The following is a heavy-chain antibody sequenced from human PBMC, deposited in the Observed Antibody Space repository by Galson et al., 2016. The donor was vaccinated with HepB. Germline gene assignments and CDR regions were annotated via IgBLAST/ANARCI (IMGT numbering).Heavy chain of an antibody. CDR2: IIPIFGTA. J-gene: IGHJ4*02. Sequence: SVKVSCKASGGGFSSYGISWVRQAPGQGLEWMGGIIPIFGTANYAQKFQGRVTITADDSTSTAYMELSGLRAEDTAVYYCARDRYYDSGGNYYESAYWGQGTPVIVSS. V-gene: IGHV1-69*13. CDR3: ARDRYYDSGGNYYESAY. D-gene: IGHD3-22*01. CDR1: GGGFSSYG.